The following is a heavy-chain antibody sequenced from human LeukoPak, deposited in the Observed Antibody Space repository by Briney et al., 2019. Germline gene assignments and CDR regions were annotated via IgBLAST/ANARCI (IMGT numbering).Heavy chain of an antibody. CDR2: ISGSGGST. D-gene: IGHD3-10*01. CDR1: GFTFSSYA. Sequence: PGGSLRLSCAASGFTFSSYAMSWVRQAPGKGLEWDSAISGSGGSTYYADSVKGRFTISRDNSKNTLYLQMNSLRAEDTAVYYCAKVGPITMVRGVVDYWGQGTLVTVSS. CDR3: AKVGPITMVRGVVDY. J-gene: IGHJ4*02. V-gene: IGHV3-23*01.